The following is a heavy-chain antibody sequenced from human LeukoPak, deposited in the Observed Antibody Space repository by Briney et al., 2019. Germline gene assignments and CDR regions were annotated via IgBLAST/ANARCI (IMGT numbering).Heavy chain of an antibody. D-gene: IGHD5-18*01. CDR3: ARATHSIQLWSGDYFDY. CDR2: IRVYNGNT. CDR1: GYTFTSYG. Sequence: ASVKVSCKASGYTFTSYGINWVRQAPGQGLEWMGWIRVYNGNTNYAQKLQGRVTMTTDTSTSTAYMELRSLGSDDTAVYYCARATHSIQLWSGDYFDYWGQGTLVTVSS. J-gene: IGHJ4*02. V-gene: IGHV1-18*01.